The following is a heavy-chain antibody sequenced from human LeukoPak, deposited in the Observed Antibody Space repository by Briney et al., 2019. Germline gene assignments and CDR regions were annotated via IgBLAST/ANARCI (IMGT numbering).Heavy chain of an antibody. CDR2: ISDRGSRT. Sequence: GGSLRLSCAVSGITLSNYGMSWVRQAPGKGLEWVADISDRGSRTNYADSVKGRFTISTDHPKNTLYLQMNSLRAEDTAVYFCAKRGVVIRVILVGFHKEAYYFDSWGQGALVTASS. D-gene: IGHD3-22*01. CDR1: GITLSNYG. V-gene: IGHV3-23*01. J-gene: IGHJ4*02. CDR3: AKRGVVIRVILVGFHKEAYYFDS.